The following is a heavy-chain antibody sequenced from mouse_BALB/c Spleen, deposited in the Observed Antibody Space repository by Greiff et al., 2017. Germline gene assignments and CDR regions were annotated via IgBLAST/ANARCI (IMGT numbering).Heavy chain of an antibody. CDR3: AKKYYGSSYAWFAY. J-gene: IGHJ3*01. D-gene: IGHD1-1*01. V-gene: IGHV2-6-7*01. CDR1: GFSLTGYG. Sequence: QVQLKESGPGLVAPSQSLSITCTVSGFSLTGYGVNWVRQPPGKGLEWLGMIWGDGSTDYNSALKSRLSISKDNSKSQVFLKMNSLQTDDTARYYCAKKYYGSSYAWFAYWGQGTLVTVSA. CDR2: IWGDGST.